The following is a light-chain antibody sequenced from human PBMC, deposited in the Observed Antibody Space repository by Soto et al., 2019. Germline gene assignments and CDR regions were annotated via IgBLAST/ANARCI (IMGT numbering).Light chain of an antibody. CDR3: QQRSNWPWT. V-gene: IGKV3D-20*02. CDR2: AAS. CDR1: QSVFGNY. Sequence: EIVLTQSPGTLSLSPGERATLSCRASQSVFGNYLAWYQQRPGQAPRLLIYAASSRATGIPARFSGGGSGTVFTLTISRLEPEDFAVYYCQQRSNWPWTFGQGTKVDIK. J-gene: IGKJ1*01.